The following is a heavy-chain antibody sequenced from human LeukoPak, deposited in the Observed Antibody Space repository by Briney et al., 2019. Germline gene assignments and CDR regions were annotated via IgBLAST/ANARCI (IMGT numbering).Heavy chain of an antibody. CDR3: ARTDCSGGSCYFDY. CDR1: GGSISSYY. D-gene: IGHD2-15*01. J-gene: IGHJ4*02. V-gene: IGHV4-59*01. Sequence: SETLSLTCTVSGGSISSYYWSWIRQPPGKGLEWIGYIYYSGSTNYHPSLKSRVTISVDTSKNQFSLKLSSVTAADTAVYYCARTDCSGGSCYFDYWGQGTLVTVSS. CDR2: IYYSGST.